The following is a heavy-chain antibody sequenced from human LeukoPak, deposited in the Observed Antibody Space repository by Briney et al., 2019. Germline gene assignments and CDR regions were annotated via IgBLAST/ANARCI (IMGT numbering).Heavy chain of an antibody. CDR2: IYYSGST. Sequence: SETLSLTCTVSGGSISSSSYYWGWIRQPPGKGLEWIGSIYYSGSTYYNPSLKSRVTISVDTSKNQFSLKLSSVTAADTAVYYCASYYYDSSGYPIHDYWGQGTLVTVSS. J-gene: IGHJ4*02. CDR1: GGSISSSSYY. V-gene: IGHV4-39*01. D-gene: IGHD3-22*01. CDR3: ASYYYDSSGYPIHDY.